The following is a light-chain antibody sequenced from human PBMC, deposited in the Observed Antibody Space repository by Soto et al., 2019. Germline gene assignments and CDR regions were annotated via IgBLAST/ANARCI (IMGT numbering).Light chain of an antibody. V-gene: IGKV3-20*01. CDR2: GAS. Sequence: EIVLTQSPVTLSLSPGERATLSCRASQSVSSSYLAWYQQKPGQAPRLLIYGASSRDTVIPDRFSGGGSGTDFTLTISRLEPEDFAVYYCQQYGSSQTFGQGTKVEIK. J-gene: IGKJ1*01. CDR3: QQYGSSQT. CDR1: QSVSSSY.